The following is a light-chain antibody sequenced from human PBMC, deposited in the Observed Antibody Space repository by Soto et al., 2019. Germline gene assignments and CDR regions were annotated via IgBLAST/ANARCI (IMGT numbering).Light chain of an antibody. Sequence: DIQMTQSPSSLSASVGDRVTITCQASQDIKNYVNWYQQKPGKAPKLLIYGASNLEIWVPSRFSGSGTGTGFNFTITSLQPEDFATYYCQQYDSLAQCTFGRGTKVEIE. V-gene: IGKV1-33*01. CDR1: QDIKNY. CDR3: QQYDSLAQCT. CDR2: GAS. J-gene: IGKJ2*02.